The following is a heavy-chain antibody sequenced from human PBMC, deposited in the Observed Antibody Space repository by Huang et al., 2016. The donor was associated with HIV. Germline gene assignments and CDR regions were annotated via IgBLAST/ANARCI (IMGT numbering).Heavy chain of an antibody. CDR2: GNPKSGAT. D-gene: IGHD3-10*01. J-gene: IGHJ5*02. CDR1: GYIFTDYY. Sequence: QVQLVQSGAEVKKPGASVKVSCRTSGYIFTDYYIHWVRQAPGQGLEWRGGGNPKSGATNQAQRCQGRLHMTTDTSTSAVYMELANLRSDDTAVYYCARAVVRGLIIRFDPWGQGTLVTVSS. V-gene: IGHV1-2*02. CDR3: ARAVVRGLIIRFDP.